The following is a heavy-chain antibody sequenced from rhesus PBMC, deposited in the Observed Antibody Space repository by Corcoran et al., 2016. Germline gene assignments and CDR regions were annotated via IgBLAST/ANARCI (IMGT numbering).Heavy chain of an antibody. Sequence: EVQLVQSGAEVKKPGASVKISCKASGYTFIDYFLHWGRQAPGKGREWSGRVGPEDGEAIHAQKFQDRVTLTADTSTDTAYMELRSLRSEDTAVYYCASQSEAFDYWGQGALVTVSS. CDR2: VGPEDGEA. J-gene: IGHJ4*01. V-gene: IGHV1-111*02. CDR1: GYTFIDYF. CDR3: ASQSEAFDY.